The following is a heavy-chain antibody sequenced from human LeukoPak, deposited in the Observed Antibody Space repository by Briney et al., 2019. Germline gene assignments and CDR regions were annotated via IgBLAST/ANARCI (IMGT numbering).Heavy chain of an antibody. CDR2: IYTSGST. CDR3: ACASYYYDSSGYYYYFDY. Sequence: PSETLSLTCTVSGGSISSGSHYWSWIRQPAGKGLEWIGRIYTSGSTNYNPSLKSRVTISVDTSKNQFSLKLSSVTAADTAVYYCACASYYYDSSGYYYYFDYWGQGTLVTVSS. J-gene: IGHJ4*02. CDR1: GGSISSGSHY. D-gene: IGHD3-22*01. V-gene: IGHV4-61*02.